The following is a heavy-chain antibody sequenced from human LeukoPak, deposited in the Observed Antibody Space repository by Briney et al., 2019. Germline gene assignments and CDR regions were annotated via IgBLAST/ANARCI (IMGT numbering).Heavy chain of an antibody. CDR3: YGANAEH. CDR2: TNTDGSST. V-gene: IGHV3-74*03. Sequence: PGGSLRLSCAASGFTFSNAWMSWVRQALEKGLVRVSGTNTDGSSTMYADSVKGRSTIARDNAKNTLYLQMNSLRAEDTAVYYCYGANAEHWGQGTLVTVSS. CDR1: GFTFSNAW. J-gene: IGHJ1*01. D-gene: IGHD4-23*01.